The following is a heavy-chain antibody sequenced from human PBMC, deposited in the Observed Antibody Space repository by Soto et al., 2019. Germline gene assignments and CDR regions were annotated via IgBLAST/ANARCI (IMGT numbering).Heavy chain of an antibody. V-gene: IGHV3-30-3*01. CDR2: ISYDGSNK. CDR1: GFTFSSYA. CDR3: XXXXXXXXFAQNDY. D-gene: IGHD3-10*01. Sequence: QVQLVESGGGVVQPGRSLRLSCAASGFTFSSYAMHWVRQAPGKGLEWVAVISYDGSNKYYADSVKGRFTISRDNXKNTXXXXXXXXXXXXXXXXXXXXXXXXXXFAQNDYWGQGTLVTVSS. J-gene: IGHJ4*02.